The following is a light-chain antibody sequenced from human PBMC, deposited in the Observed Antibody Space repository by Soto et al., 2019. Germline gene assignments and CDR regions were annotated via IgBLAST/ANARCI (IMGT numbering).Light chain of an antibody. CDR1: QTISSW. J-gene: IGKJ5*01. Sequence: DIQMTQSPPTLSCSLGDRVTITCRASQTISSWLAWYQQKPGKAPKLLIYAASSLQSGVPSTFGGSGSGTDFTLTISDLQPEDFATYYCQQSYTTPPITFGLGTRLEIK. CDR3: QQSYTTPPIT. CDR2: AAS. V-gene: IGKV1-39*01.